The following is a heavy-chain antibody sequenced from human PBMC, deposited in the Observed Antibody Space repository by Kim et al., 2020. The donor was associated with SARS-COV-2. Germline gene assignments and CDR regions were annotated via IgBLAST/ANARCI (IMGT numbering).Heavy chain of an antibody. CDR3: TITFYSNYPLYYYYGMDV. Sequence: GGSLRLSCAASGFTFSGSAMHWVRQASGKGLEWVGRIRSKANSYATAYAASVKGRFTISRDDSKNTAYLQMNSLKTEDTAVYYCTITFYSNYPLYYYYGMDVWGQGTTVTVSS. CDR1: GFTFSGSA. V-gene: IGHV3-73*01. CDR2: IRSKANSYAT. D-gene: IGHD4-4*01. J-gene: IGHJ6*02.